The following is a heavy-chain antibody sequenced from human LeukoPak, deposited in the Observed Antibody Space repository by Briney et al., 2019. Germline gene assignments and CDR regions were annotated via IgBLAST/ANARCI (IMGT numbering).Heavy chain of an antibody. CDR1: GVSISSSNSY. V-gene: IGHV4-39*01. D-gene: IGHD3/OR15-3a*01. CDR3: ARQTGSGLFILP. Sequence: SETLSLTCTVSGVSISSSNSYWGWIRQPPGKGLEWIGSIYYSGDTYYNASLRSQVSISIDTSKNQFSLRLTSVTAADTAVYYCARQTGSGLFILPGGQGTLVTVSS. J-gene: IGHJ4*02. CDR2: IYYSGDT.